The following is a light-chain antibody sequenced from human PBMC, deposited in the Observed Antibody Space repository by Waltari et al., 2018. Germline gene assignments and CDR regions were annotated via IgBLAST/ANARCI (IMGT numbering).Light chain of an antibody. J-gene: IGKJ2*01. CDR2: KVS. CDR3: MQGTHWPYT. Sequence: DAVMTQSPLSLPVTPGQPASISCRSTQSLVFGDGNTYLNWFHQRPGQSPRRLIYKVSNRDSGVPDRFGGSGSGTDFTLRISRVEAEDVGVYYCMQGTHWPYTFGQGTKVEIK. V-gene: IGKV2-30*01. CDR1: QSLVFGDGNTY.